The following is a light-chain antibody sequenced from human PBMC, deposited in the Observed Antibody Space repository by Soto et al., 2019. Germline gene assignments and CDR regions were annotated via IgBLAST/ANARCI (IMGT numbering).Light chain of an antibody. V-gene: IGKV1-13*02. CDR3: QQFHTYPVT. Sequence: QMTQSPSSLSASVGDRVTITCRASQGISGALAWYQQKPGRAPTLLIYDASSLESGVPSRFSGSESGTDFTLTISSLQAEDFATYYCQQFHTYPVTFGQGTRLEIK. J-gene: IGKJ5*01. CDR2: DAS. CDR1: QGISGA.